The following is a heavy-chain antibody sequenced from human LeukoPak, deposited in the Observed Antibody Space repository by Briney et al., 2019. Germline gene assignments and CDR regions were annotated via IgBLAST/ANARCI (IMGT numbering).Heavy chain of an antibody. D-gene: IGHD3-9*01. CDR1: GFTFSSYS. CDR3: ARLSSIYFVEEDY. V-gene: IGHV3-21*01. J-gene: IGHJ4*02. Sequence: GGSLRLSCAASGFTFSSYSMNWVRQAPGKGLEWVSAISGSGGSTYYADSVKGRFTISRDNAKNSLYLQMNSLRAEDTAVYYCARLSSIYFVEEDYWGQGTLVTVSS. CDR2: ISGSGGST.